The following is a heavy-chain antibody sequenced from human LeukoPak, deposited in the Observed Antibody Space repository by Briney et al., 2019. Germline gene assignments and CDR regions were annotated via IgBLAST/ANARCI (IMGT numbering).Heavy chain of an antibody. Sequence: PSETLSLTCTVSGGSISSGDYYWSWIRQPPGKGLEWIGYIYYRGSTYYNPSLKSRVTISVDTSKNQSSLKLSSVTAADTAVYYCARYCSSTSAKNFDYWGQGTLVTVSS. D-gene: IGHD2-2*01. CDR3: ARYCSSTSAKNFDY. CDR1: GGSISSGDYY. CDR2: IYYRGST. V-gene: IGHV4-30-4*01. J-gene: IGHJ4*02.